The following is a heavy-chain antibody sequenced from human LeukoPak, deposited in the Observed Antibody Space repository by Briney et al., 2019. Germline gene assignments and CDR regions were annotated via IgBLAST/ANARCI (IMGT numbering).Heavy chain of an antibody. V-gene: IGHV3-30*18. CDR1: GFTFNNYG. CDR2: ISDDGRNK. D-gene: IGHD6-13*01. CDR3: AKDRETTASGTFDF. Sequence: AGGSLRLSCAASGFTFNNYGMHYVRQAPGKGLEWVAVISDDGRNKNHADSVKGRFTISRDSSNNTLYLQMNSLRAEDTGVYFCAKDRETTASGTFDFRGQGTLVTVSS. J-gene: IGHJ4*02.